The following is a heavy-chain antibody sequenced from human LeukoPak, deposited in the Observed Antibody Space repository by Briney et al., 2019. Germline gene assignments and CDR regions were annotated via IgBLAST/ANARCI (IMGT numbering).Heavy chain of an antibody. CDR1: GFTFSSYS. V-gene: IGHV3-21*01. Sequence: GGSLRLSCAASGFTFSSYSMNWVRQASGKGLEWVSSISSSSSYICYADSVKGRFTISRDNAKNSLYLQMNSLRAEDTAVYYCARVGYSGYDLAPFDCWGQGTLVTVSS. CDR3: ARVGYSGYDLAPFDC. J-gene: IGHJ4*02. CDR2: ISSSSSYI. D-gene: IGHD5-12*01.